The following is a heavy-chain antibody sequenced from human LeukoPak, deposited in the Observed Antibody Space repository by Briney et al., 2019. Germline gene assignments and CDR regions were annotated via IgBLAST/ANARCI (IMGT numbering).Heavy chain of an antibody. Sequence: SVKVSCKASGYTFTGYYMHWVRQAPGQGLEWMGRIIPILGIAIYAQKFLGRVTITADKSTSTAYMEIYSLTSEDTAVYYCARATVGYCDSTSCYSDYWGQGTLVTVSS. V-gene: IGHV1-69*02. CDR2: IIPILGIA. CDR1: GYTFTGYY. J-gene: IGHJ4*02. D-gene: IGHD2-2*01. CDR3: ARATVGYCDSTSCYSDY.